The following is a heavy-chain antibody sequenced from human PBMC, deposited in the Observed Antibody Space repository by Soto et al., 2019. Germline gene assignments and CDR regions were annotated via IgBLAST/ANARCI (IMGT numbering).Heavy chain of an antibody. CDR1: GFTFSIHE. CDR2: ISSGGGTI. V-gene: IGHV3-48*03. CDR3: AKVRRITGTANYWYFDL. J-gene: IGHJ2*01. Sequence: GGSLRLSCEVSGFTFSIHEMNWVRQAPGKGLEWVSYISSGGGTIYYADSVRGRFTISRDNGENSLFLQMNSLRAEDTAVFYCAKVRRITGTANYWYFDLWGRGALVTVSS. D-gene: IGHD1-7*01.